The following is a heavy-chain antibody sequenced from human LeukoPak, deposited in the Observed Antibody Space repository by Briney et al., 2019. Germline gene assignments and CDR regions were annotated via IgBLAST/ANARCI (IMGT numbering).Heavy chain of an antibody. Sequence: ASVKVSCKASGGTFISYAISGVGQAPGQGLEWMGGIIPIFGTSNYAQKFQGRVTITADESTSTAYMELSSLRSEDTAVYYCARVQQQLLDFDYWGQGTLVTVSS. CDR2: IIPIFGTS. CDR1: GGTFISYA. D-gene: IGHD6-13*01. CDR3: ARVQQQLLDFDY. V-gene: IGHV1-69*13. J-gene: IGHJ4*02.